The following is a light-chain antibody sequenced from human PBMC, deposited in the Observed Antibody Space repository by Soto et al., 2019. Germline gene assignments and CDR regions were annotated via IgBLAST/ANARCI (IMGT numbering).Light chain of an antibody. CDR3: ISYTVSRSYV. CDR1: SSDIGAYDH. V-gene: IGLV2-14*01. Sequence: QSVLTQPASVSGSPGQSITISCSGTSSDIGAYDHVAWYQQFTGKPPKLMIYSVSNRPSGVSNRFSGSKSGNTASLTISGLQAEDEADYYCISYTVSRSYVFGSGTKLTVL. J-gene: IGLJ1*01. CDR2: SVS.